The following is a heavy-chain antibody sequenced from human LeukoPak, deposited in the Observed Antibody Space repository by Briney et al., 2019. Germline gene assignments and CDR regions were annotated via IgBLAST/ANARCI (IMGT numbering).Heavy chain of an antibody. V-gene: IGHV4-4*07. D-gene: IGHD6-19*01. Sequence: PSETLSLTCTVSGGSISSYYWSWIRQPAGKGLEWIGRIYTSGSTNYNPSLKSRVTMSVDTSKNQFSLKLSSVTAADTAVYYCARGHLRRGSRSIAVAVLFDYWGQGTLVTVSS. CDR1: GGSISSYY. CDR3: ARGHLRRGSRSIAVAVLFDY. J-gene: IGHJ4*02. CDR2: IYTSGST.